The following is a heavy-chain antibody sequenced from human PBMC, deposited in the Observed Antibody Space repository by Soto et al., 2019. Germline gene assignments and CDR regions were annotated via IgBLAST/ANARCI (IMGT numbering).Heavy chain of an antibody. J-gene: IGHJ4*02. CDR3: TRDLGCASSN. Sequence: EVQLVESGGGLGQPGGSLRLSCAASGYTFSNSWMHWVRQAPGMGLVWVSRMDNDGRTPNYADSVLVRITISRDNAKDTLYLQMDSLRAEDTAVYYCTRDLGCASSNWGPGTLVTVSS. D-gene: IGHD3-16*01. V-gene: IGHV3-74*01. CDR1: GYTFSNSW. CDR2: MDNDGRTP.